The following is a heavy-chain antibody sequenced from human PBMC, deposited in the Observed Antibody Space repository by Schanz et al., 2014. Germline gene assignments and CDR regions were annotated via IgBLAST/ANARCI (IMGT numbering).Heavy chain of an antibody. V-gene: IGHV3-23*01. CDR3: ARKVVATIGGYYDN. D-gene: IGHD5-12*01. J-gene: IGHJ4*02. CDR2: IGTSGGT. Sequence: EVQLLESGGGLVEPGGSLRLSCAASGFSFSSYAMGWVRQARGKGLEWVSTIGTSGGTNYAESVKGRFTISRDNSNKTVDLQMNSLRAEDTAVYYCARKVVATIGGYYDNWGQGTLVIVSS. CDR1: GFSFSSYA.